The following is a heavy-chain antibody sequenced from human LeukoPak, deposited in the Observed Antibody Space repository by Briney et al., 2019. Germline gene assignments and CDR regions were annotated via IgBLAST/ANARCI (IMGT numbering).Heavy chain of an antibody. CDR2: ISYDGSNK. Sequence: PGGSLRLSCAASGFTFSSYAMNWVRQAPGKGLEWVAVISYDGSNKYYADSVKGRFTISRDNSKNTLYLQMNSLRAEDTAVYYCARANSGSYEDYYYYYYMDVWGKGTTVTVSS. CDR1: GFTFSSYA. CDR3: ARANSGSYEDYYYYYYMDV. V-gene: IGHV3-30*04. D-gene: IGHD1-26*01. J-gene: IGHJ6*03.